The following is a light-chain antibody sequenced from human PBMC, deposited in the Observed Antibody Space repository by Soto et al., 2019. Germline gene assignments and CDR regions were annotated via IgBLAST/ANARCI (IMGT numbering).Light chain of an antibody. CDR1: SSNIGTYT. Sequence: SVLRQPPSASGTPGRRLTISCSGSSSNIGTYTVNWYQQLPGTAPKLLIFNNEQRPSGVPDRFSGFKYGTAASLAISGLQSEDEADYYCAAWDDSFRGLYVFGTGTKVTVL. CDR2: NNE. J-gene: IGLJ1*01. CDR3: AAWDDSFRGLYV. V-gene: IGLV1-44*01.